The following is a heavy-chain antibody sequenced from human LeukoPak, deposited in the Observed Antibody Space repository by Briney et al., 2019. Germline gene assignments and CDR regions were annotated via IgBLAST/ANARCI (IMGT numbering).Heavy chain of an antibody. D-gene: IGHD2-2*01. J-gene: IGHJ5*02. CDR1: GFSLSTSGVG. CDR2: IYWNDDK. V-gene: IGHV2-5*01. CDR3: AHSSPTSCSGTSCLNWFDP. Sequence: SGPTLVNPIQTLTLTCTFSGFSLSTSGVGVGWIRQPPGKALEWLALIYWNDDKRYSPSLKSRLTITKDTSKNQVVLTMTNMDPVDTATYFCAHSSPTSCSGTSCLNWFDPWGQGTLVTVSS.